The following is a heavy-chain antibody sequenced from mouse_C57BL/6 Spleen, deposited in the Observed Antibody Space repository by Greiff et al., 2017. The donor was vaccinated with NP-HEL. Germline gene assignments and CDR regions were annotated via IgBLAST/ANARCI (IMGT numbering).Heavy chain of an antibody. CDR2: INYDGSST. CDR3: ARAVLRSDWYFDV. CDR1: GFTFSDYY. D-gene: IGHD1-1*01. J-gene: IGHJ1*03. V-gene: IGHV5-16*01. Sequence: EVKLQESEGGLVQPGSSMKLSCTASGFTFSDYYMAWVRQVPEKGLEWVANINYDGSSTYYLDSLKSRFIISRDNAKNILYLQMSSLKSEDTATYYCARAVLRSDWYFDVWGTGTTVTVSS.